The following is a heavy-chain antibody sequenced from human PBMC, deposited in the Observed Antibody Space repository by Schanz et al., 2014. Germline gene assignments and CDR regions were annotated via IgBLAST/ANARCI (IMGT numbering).Heavy chain of an antibody. CDR2: VRNKNNRDTT. J-gene: IGHJ4*02. D-gene: IGHD6-13*01. CDR1: GFTFSDHY. Sequence: PGGSLRLSCAASGFTFSDHYMDWVRQAPGKGLEWVGRVRNKNNRDTTEYAASVKGRFTISRDDSKNSLYLQMNSLKTEDTAVFYCARRASRRGIGGPFDSWGQGTLVTVSS. V-gene: IGHV3-72*01. CDR3: ARRASRRGIGGPFDS.